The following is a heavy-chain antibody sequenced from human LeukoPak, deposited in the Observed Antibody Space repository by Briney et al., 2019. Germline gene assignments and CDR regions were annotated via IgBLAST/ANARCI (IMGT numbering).Heavy chain of an antibody. CDR3: AKDAYDFWSGYSLIDY. D-gene: IGHD3-3*01. V-gene: IGHV3-30*18. Sequence: PGRSLRLSCAASGFTFSSYGMHWVRQAPGKGLEWVAVISYDGSNKYYADSVKGRFTISRDNSKNTLYLQMNSLRAEDTAVYYCAKDAYDFWSGYSLIDYWGQGTLVTASS. CDR1: GFTFSSYG. CDR2: ISYDGSNK. J-gene: IGHJ4*02.